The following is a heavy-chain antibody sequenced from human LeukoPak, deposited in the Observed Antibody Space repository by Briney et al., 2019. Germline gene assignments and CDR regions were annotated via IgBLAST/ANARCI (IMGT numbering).Heavy chain of an antibody. CDR3: ARGLRYFDWLSHNWFDP. Sequence: PSETLSLTCTVSGGSISSYYWSWIRQPPGKGLEWIAYIYYSGSTNYNPSLKSRVTISVDTSKNQFSLKLSSVTAADTAVYYCARGLRYFDWLSHNWFDPWGQGTLVTVSS. CDR2: IYYSGST. D-gene: IGHD3-9*01. CDR1: GGSISSYY. J-gene: IGHJ5*02. V-gene: IGHV4-59*08.